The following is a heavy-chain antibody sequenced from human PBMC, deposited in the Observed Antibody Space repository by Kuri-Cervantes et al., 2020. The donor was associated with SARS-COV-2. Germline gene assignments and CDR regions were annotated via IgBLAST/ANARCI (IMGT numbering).Heavy chain of an antibody. D-gene: IGHD3-10*01. V-gene: IGHV4-39*07. Sequence: SETLSLTCTVSGGSISSSSYYWGWIRQPPGKGLEWIGSIYYSGSTNYNPSLKSRVTISVDKSKNQFSLKLSSVTAADTAVYYCAREKGSGSYHFDYWGQGTLVTVSS. J-gene: IGHJ4*02. CDR2: IYYSGST. CDR1: GGSISSSSYY. CDR3: AREKGSGSYHFDY.